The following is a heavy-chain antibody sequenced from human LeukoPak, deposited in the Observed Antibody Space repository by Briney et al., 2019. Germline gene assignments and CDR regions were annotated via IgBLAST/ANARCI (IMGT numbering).Heavy chain of an antibody. CDR2: ISGSGGST. J-gene: IGHJ4*02. D-gene: IGHD2-2*01. Sequence: GGSLRHSCAASGFTFSSYAMSWVRQAPGKGLEWVSTISGSGGSTYYADSVKGRFTISRDNSKNTLYLQMNSLRAEDTAVYYCAKDRFVIVPAALYFDYWGQGALVTVSS. V-gene: IGHV3-23*01. CDR1: GFTFSSYA. CDR3: AKDRFVIVPAALYFDY.